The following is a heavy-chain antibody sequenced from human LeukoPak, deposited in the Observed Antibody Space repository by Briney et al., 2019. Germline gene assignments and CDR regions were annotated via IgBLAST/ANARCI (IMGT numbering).Heavy chain of an antibody. J-gene: IGHJ4*02. V-gene: IGHV3-66*01. D-gene: IGHD3-22*01. CDR3: VRDRGAYFYETGY. CDR2: IYTDDTT. Sequence: GGSLRLSCAVSGFSVSGNYMTWVRQAPGKGLEWVSVIYTDDTTYYAESVKGRFTISRDISRNTLYLQMNSLRAEDTAVYYCVRDRGAYFYETGYWGRGTLVTVSS. CDR1: GFSVSGNY.